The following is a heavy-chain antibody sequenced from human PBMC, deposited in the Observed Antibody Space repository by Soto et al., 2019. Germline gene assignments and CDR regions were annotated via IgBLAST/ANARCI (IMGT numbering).Heavy chain of an antibody. CDR2: INHSGST. CDR3: ARSGVGPFDY. J-gene: IGHJ4*02. V-gene: IGHV4-34*01. Sequence: SETLSLTCAVYGGSFSGYYWSWIRQPPGKGLEWIGEINHSGSTNYNPSLKSRVTISVDTSKNQFSLKLSSVTAADTAVYYCARSGVGPFDYWGQGTLVTVSS. CDR1: GGSFSGYY. D-gene: IGHD3-3*01.